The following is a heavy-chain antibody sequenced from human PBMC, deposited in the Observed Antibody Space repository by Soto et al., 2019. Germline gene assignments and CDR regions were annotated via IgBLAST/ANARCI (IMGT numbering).Heavy chain of an antibody. V-gene: IGHV3-30*04. Sequence: QVQLVESGGGVVQPGSSLRLSCAASGFTFRSDALHWVRQAPGKGLEWVAVVASDGRHAYYPAYVKARFTISRDHSQSTVSLQLTSLRPEDTATYFRARDSAYSTASTHFDNWGQGTLVTVSS. CDR1: GFTFRSDA. D-gene: IGHD2-2*01. CDR2: VASDGRHA. CDR3: ARDSAYSTASTHFDN. J-gene: IGHJ4*02.